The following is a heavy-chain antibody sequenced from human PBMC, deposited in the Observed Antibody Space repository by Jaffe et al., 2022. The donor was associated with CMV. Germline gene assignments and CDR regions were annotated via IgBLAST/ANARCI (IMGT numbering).Heavy chain of an antibody. CDR3: AKDNGPFRFYDWFDP. CDR1: GFTFDDYA. D-gene: IGHD3-3*01. Sequence: EVQLVESGGGLVQPGRSLRLSCAASGFTFDDYAMHWVRQAPGKGLEWVSGISWNSGSIGYADSVKGRFTISRDNAKNSLYLQMNSLRAEDTALYYCAKDNGPFRFYDWFDPWGQGTLVTVSS. V-gene: IGHV3-9*01. CDR2: ISWNSGSI. J-gene: IGHJ5*02.